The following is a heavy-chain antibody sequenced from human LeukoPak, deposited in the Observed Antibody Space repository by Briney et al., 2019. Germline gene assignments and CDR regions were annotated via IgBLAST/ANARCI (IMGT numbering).Heavy chain of an antibody. CDR3: TTPEWERVYYFDY. CDR1: GFTFSNAW. J-gene: IGHJ4*02. D-gene: IGHD1-26*01. CDR2: IKSKTDGGTT. V-gene: IGHV3-15*01. Sequence: GGSLRLXCAASGFTFSNAWMSWVRQAPGKGLEWVGRIKSKTDGGTTDYAAPVKGRSTISRDDSKNTLYLQMNSLKTEDTAVYYCTTPEWERVYYFDYWGQGTLVTVSS.